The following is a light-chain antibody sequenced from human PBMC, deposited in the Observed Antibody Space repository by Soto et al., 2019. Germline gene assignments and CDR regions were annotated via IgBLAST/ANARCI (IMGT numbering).Light chain of an antibody. Sequence: QSVLTQPPSASGCPGQSAAISCTGTSSDVGGYNYVSWYQQHPGKAPKLMIYEVNKRPSGVPDRFSGSKSGNTASLTVSGLQAEDEADYYCSSYAGSSNVFGTGTKVTVL. V-gene: IGLV2-8*01. CDR1: SSDVGGYNY. CDR2: EVN. J-gene: IGLJ1*01. CDR3: SSYAGSSNV.